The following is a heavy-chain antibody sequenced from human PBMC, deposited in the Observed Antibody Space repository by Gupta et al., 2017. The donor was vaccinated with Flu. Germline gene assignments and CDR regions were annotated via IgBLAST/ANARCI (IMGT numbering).Heavy chain of an antibody. CDR2: INYTGST. CDR1: SSSAY. J-gene: IGHJ4*02. Sequence: SSSAYCGWIRQPPGKGLDLISSINYTGSTYYSPSLKSRVSTSVDTSKIQVSLRLNSVTAPDTAVYDCGGHAGYSYITGLDSRGQGTLVTVSS. V-gene: IGHV4-39*01. D-gene: IGHD5-18*01. CDR3: GGHAGYSYITGLDS.